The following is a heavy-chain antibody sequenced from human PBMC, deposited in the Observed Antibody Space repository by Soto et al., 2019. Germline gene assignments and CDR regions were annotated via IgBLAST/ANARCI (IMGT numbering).Heavy chain of an antibody. D-gene: IGHD3-22*01. CDR3: AFNTYDSSGYFYRD. CDR2: INSDGRST. J-gene: IGHJ4*02. Sequence: AGGSLRLSCAASGFTFSSYWMHWVRQVSGKGLVWVSRINSDGRSTDYADSVKGRFTISRDNAKNTLYLQMNSLRVEDTAVYYCAFNTYDSSGYFYRDWGQGTLVTVSS. CDR1: GFTFSSYW. V-gene: IGHV3-74*01.